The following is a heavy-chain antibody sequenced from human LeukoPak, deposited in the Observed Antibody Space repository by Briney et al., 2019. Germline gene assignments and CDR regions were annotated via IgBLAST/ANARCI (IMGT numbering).Heavy chain of an antibody. D-gene: IGHD3-9*01. CDR1: GYSFTTYW. CDR3: ARHDAEYYDILTGYRVGAFDY. Sequence: PGESLKISCKGSGYSFTTYWIGWVRQMPGKGLEWMGIIYPGDSDTRYSPSFQGQVTISADKSISTAYLQWSSLKASDTAMHYCARHDAEYYDILTGYRVGAFDYWGQGTLVTVSS. V-gene: IGHV5-51*01. CDR2: IYPGDSDT. J-gene: IGHJ4*02.